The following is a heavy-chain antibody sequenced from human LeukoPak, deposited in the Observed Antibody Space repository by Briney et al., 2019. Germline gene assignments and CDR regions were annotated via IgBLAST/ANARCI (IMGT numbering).Heavy chain of an antibody. J-gene: IGHJ4*01. CDR1: GYTFTSYG. Sequence: ASVKVSCKASGYTFTSYGISWVRQAPGQGLEWMGWISAYNGNTNYAQKLQGRVTMTTDTSTSTAYMELRSLRSDDTAVYYCAGGDGLGITMVRGVIVDDYWGHGTLVTVSS. D-gene: IGHD3-10*01. CDR2: ISAYNGNT. V-gene: IGHV1-18*01. CDR3: AGGDGLGITMVRGVIVDDY.